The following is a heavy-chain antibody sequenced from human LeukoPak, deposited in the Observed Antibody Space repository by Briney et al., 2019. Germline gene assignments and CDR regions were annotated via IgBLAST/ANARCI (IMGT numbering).Heavy chain of an antibody. Sequence: GGSLRLSCAVSGFTFSTYWMTWVRQAPGKGLEWVANIKYDGSEKYYVDSVKGRFTISRDNAKNSLYLLMNSLRAEDTAVYYCAKTKNYYFYYLDVWGKGTTVAVSS. CDR2: IKYDGSEK. V-gene: IGHV3-7*01. J-gene: IGHJ6*03. D-gene: IGHD1-1*01. CDR3: AKTKNYYFYYLDV. CDR1: GFTFSTYW.